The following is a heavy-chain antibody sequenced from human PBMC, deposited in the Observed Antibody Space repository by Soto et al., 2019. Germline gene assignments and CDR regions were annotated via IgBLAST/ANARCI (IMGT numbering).Heavy chain of an antibody. CDR3: ARGTRYSHYYNYYGMDV. Sequence: XVSLSLSCAASGFTFSSYDMHWVRQATGKGLEWVSALVTAGDPYYPGSVKGRFTISRENAKNSLYLQMNSLRAGDTAVYYCARGTRYSHYYNYYGMDVWGQGTTVTV. CDR2: LVTAGDP. D-gene: IGHD5-18*01. CDR1: GFTFSSYD. V-gene: IGHV3-13*05. J-gene: IGHJ6*02.